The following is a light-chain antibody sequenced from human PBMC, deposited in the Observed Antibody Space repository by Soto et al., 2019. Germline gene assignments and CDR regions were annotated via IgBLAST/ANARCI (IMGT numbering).Light chain of an antibody. CDR3: QQYNSSPYT. J-gene: IGKJ2*01. Sequence: EIVLTQSPGTLSLSPGERATLSCRASQSITSTYLAWYQQKSGQAPRLLIYATSSRATGIPDRFSGSGSRTDSTVTICRLEPEDFAVYYCQQYNSSPYTFGQGTNLEIK. V-gene: IGKV3-20*01. CDR1: QSITSTY. CDR2: ATS.